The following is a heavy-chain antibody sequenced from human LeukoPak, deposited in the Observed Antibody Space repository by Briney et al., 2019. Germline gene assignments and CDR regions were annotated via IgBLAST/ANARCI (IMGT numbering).Heavy chain of an antibody. CDR1: GFTFDDYA. V-gene: IGHV3-9*01. Sequence: GGSLRLSCAASGFTFDDYAMHWVRQVPGKGLEWVSGISWNSGSIGYADSVKGRFTISRDNAKNSLYLQMNSLRAEDTALYYCAKDVNYYDTSGLDYWGQGTLVTVSS. CDR3: AKDVNYYDTSGLDY. CDR2: ISWNSGSI. J-gene: IGHJ4*02. D-gene: IGHD3-22*01.